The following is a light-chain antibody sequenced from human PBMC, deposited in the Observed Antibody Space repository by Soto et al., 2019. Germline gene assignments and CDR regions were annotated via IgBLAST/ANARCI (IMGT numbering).Light chain of an antibody. J-gene: IGKJ1*01. CDR2: GVS. Sequence: EIVLTQSPGTRSLSAGERATLSCRASQSVSSGHLAWYQQKPGQAPRLLIYGVSSTATGIPDRFSGSGSGTDCAITISRLETEDGAVYYCQQYGSSTWTFGQGTKVDIK. CDR3: QQYGSSTWT. V-gene: IGKV3-20*01. CDR1: QSVSSGH.